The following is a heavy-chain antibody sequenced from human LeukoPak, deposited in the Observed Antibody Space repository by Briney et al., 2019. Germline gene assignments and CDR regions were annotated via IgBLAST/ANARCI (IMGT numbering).Heavy chain of an antibody. D-gene: IGHD1-26*01. CDR1: EYSFTYYW. CDR3: ARVRGSYYTAFDI. J-gene: IGHJ3*02. V-gene: IGHV5-51*01. Sequence: GESLKISCKGSEYSFTYYWIGWVRQLPGKGLEWMGIIYPGDSDTRYSPPFQGQVTISADKSISTAYLQWSSLKASDTAMYYCARVRGSYYTAFDIWGQGTMVTVSS. CDR2: IYPGDSDT.